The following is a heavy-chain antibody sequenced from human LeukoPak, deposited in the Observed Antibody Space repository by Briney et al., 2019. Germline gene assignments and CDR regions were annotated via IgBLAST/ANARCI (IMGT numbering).Heavy chain of an antibody. CDR2: IYPGDSDT. CDR1: GYSFTSYW. J-gene: IGHJ6*02. V-gene: IGHV5-51*01. D-gene: IGHD6-19*01. CDR3: ARQHSSGWKNYYYYYGMDV. Sequence: GESLKISCKGSGYSFTSYWIGWVRQMPGKGLEWMGIIYPGDSDTRYSPSFQGQVTISADKSISTAYLQWSSLKASDTAMYYCARQHSSGWKNYYYYYGMDVWGQGTTVTVSS.